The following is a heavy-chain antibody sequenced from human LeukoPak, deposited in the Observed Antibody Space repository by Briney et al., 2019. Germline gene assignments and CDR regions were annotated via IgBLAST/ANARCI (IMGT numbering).Heavy chain of an antibody. J-gene: IGHJ6*03. Sequence: ASVKVSCKASGYTFTIYGISWVRQAPGQGLEWMGWISAYNGNTNYTQKLPGRVTMTTDTSTSTTYLELRSLRSDDTAGYYCGRDPLSQYYDFWSGYLPSQTNDYMDVWGKGTTVTVSS. CDR1: GYTFTIYG. CDR3: GRDPLSQYYDFWSGYLPSQTNDYMDV. CDR2: ISAYNGNT. D-gene: IGHD3-3*01. V-gene: IGHV1-18*01.